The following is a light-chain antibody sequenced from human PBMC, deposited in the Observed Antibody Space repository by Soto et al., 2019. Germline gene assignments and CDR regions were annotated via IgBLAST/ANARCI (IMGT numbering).Light chain of an antibody. CDR1: QSVSSSY. Sequence: EIALTQSPGTLSLSPGERATLSCRASQSVSSSYLAWYQQKPGQAPRLLIYGASSRATGIPDRFSGSGSGTDFTLTISRLEPEDFAVYYCQQYGSSLWTFGQGNKVEIK. V-gene: IGKV3-20*01. CDR2: GAS. CDR3: QQYGSSLWT. J-gene: IGKJ1*01.